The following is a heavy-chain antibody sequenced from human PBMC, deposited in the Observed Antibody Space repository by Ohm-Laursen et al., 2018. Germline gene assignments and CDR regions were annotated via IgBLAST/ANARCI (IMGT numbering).Heavy chain of an antibody. J-gene: IGHJ4*02. CDR1: GGTFSSYV. CDR2: ISPYSGQT. V-gene: IGHV1-18*01. Sequence: GASVKVSCKASGGTFSSYVISWVRQAPGQGLEWMGWISPYSGQTKYALKLQGRVTMTTDTSTSTAYMDVRGLRSDDTAVYYCARGDTYGFDYWGQGTLVTVSS. CDR3: ARGDTYGFDY. D-gene: IGHD3-10*01.